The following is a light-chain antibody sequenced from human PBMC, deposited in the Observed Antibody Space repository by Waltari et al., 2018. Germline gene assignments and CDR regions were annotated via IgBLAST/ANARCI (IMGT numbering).Light chain of an antibody. V-gene: IGLV2-14*03. CDR3: GSYSGTTTYV. CDR1: GSDVGGYNY. Sequence: QSALAQPASVSGSPGQSVTISCTGTGSDVGGYNYVSWYQQHPGKVPKIIIYEVSVRPSGISSRVSGSKAGNTASLTISGLQAEDEADYYCGSYSGTTTYVFGTGTYVTVL. J-gene: IGLJ1*01. CDR2: EVS.